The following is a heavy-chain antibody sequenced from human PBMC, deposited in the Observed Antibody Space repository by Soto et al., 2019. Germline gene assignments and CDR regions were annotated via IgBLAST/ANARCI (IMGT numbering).Heavy chain of an antibody. Sequence: SETLSLTCTVSGGSISSYYWSWIRQPPGKGLEWIGYIYYSGYTNYNPSLKSRVTISVDTSKNQFSLKLSSVTAADTAVFYCVRAVGRDGSSWYRGAYDSWGQGTLVTVSS. D-gene: IGHD6-13*01. V-gene: IGHV4-59*08. CDR1: GGSISSYY. CDR2: IYYSGYT. J-gene: IGHJ4*02. CDR3: VRAVGRDGSSWYRGAYDS.